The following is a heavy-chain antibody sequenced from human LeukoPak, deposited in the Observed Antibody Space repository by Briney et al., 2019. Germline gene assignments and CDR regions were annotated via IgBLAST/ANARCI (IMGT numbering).Heavy chain of an antibody. Sequence: GGSLRLSCAASGFTFSSYWMHWVRQAPGKGLVWVSRINSDGSSASYADSVKGRFTISRDNAKNTLYLQMNSLRAEDTAVYYCARGGYCSGGSCFFNYWGQGTLVTVSS. CDR3: ARGGYCSGGSCFFNY. CDR2: INSDGSSA. J-gene: IGHJ4*02. CDR1: GFTFSSYW. D-gene: IGHD2-15*01. V-gene: IGHV3-74*01.